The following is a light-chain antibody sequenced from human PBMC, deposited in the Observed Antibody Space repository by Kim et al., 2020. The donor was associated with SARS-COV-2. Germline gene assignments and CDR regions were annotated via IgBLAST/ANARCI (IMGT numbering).Light chain of an antibody. V-gene: IGLV3-1*01. CDR1: KLGDKY. Sequence: SYELTQAPSVSVSPGQTASITCSGDKLGDKYTSWYQQKPGQSPVLVIYQDSKRPSGIPERFSGSNSGNTATLTISGTQAMDEADYYCLVWDNIRVFGGGTQLPVL. CDR2: QDS. J-gene: IGLJ3*02. CDR3: LVWDNIRV.